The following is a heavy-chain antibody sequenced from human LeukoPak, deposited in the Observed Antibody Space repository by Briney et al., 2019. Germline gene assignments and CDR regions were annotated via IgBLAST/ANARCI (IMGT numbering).Heavy chain of an antibody. V-gene: IGHV4-4*07. CDR2: IYTSGST. CDR3: ARVWGSSWYFDY. Sequence: SETLSLACTVSGGSISSHYWSWIRQPAGKGLEWIGRIYTSGSTNQNPSLKSRVTMSADTSKNQFSLKLSSLTAADTAVYYCARVWGSSWYFDYWGQGTLVSVSS. D-gene: IGHD6-13*01. J-gene: IGHJ4*02. CDR1: GGSISSHY.